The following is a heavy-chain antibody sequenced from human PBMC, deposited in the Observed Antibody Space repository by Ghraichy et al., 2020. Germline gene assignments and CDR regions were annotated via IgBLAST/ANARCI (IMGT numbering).Heavy chain of an antibody. CDR3: ARLRDRGDFDY. V-gene: IGHV4-34*01. CDR2: INHSGST. CDR1: GGSFSGYY. Sequence: GSLRLSCAVYGGSFSGYYWSWIRQPPGKGLEWIGEINHSGSTNYNPSPKSRVTISVDTSKNQSSRKLSSVTAADTAVYYCARLRDRGDFDYWGQGTLVTVSS. J-gene: IGHJ4*02.